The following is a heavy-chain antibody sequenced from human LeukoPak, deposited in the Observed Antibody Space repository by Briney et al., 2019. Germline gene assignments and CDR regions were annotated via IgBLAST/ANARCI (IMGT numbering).Heavy chain of an antibody. Sequence: PGGSLRLSCAASGFTFSSYAMHWVRQAPGKGLEWVAVISRDGSNKYYADSVKGRFTISRDNSKNTLYLQMNSLRAEDTAVYYCARDRVTMVRGVISWTFDYWGQGTLVTVSS. V-gene: IGHV3-30*04. CDR1: GFTFSSYA. CDR3: ARDRVTMVRGVISWTFDY. J-gene: IGHJ4*02. CDR2: ISRDGSNK. D-gene: IGHD3-10*01.